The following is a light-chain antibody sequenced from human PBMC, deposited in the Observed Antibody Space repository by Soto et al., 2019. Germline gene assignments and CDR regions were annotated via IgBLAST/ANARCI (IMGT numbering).Light chain of an antibody. CDR2: GAS. V-gene: IGKV3D-7*01. CDR1: QSVSSSY. Sequence: PGERVTLSCRASQSVSSSYLTWYQQKPGQAPRLLIYGASTRATGIPARFSGSGSGTDFTLTIPRLEPEDFAVYYCQQYNNWPPITFGQGTRLEIK. CDR3: QQYNNWPPIT. J-gene: IGKJ5*01.